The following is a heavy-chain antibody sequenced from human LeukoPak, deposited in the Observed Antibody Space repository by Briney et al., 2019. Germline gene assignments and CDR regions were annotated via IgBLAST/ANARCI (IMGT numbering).Heavy chain of an antibody. Sequence: ASVKVSCKASGYTFTSYYMHWVRQAPGQGLEWMGIINPSGGSTSYAQKFQGRVTMTRDTPTSTVYMELSSLRSEDTAVYYCAREGGFGEFNYYYMDVWGKGTTVTISS. D-gene: IGHD3-10*01. CDR1: GYTFTSYY. CDR3: AREGGFGEFNYYYMDV. J-gene: IGHJ6*03. CDR2: INPSGGST. V-gene: IGHV1-46*01.